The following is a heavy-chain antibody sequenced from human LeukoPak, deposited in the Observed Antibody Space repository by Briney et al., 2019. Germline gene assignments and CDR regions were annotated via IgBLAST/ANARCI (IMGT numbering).Heavy chain of an antibody. CDR1: GGSISSGSYY. CDR3: ARGPYSYDSSGAFDI. V-gene: IGHV4-61*02. J-gene: IGHJ3*02. D-gene: IGHD3-22*01. CDR2: IYTSGST. Sequence: SETLSLTCTVSGGSISSGSYYWSWIRQPAGKGLEWIGRIYTSGSTNYNPSLKSRVAISVDTSKNQFSLKLSSVTAADMAVYFCARGPYSYDSSGAFDIWGQGTMVTVSS.